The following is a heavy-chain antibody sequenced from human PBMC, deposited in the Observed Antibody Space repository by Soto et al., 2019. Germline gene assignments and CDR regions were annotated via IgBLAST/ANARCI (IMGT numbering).Heavy chain of an antibody. Sequence: SETLSLTCSVSGADINTYSWPWIRHPGGKGLEWIGRIYTSASINYNPSLKGRVTLSVDTSTNQVSLRLASVTAADTAIYYCARDREAGYNFYYGMDVWGQGTTVTSP. CDR2: IYTSASI. D-gene: IGHD6-19*01. J-gene: IGHJ6*02. CDR1: GADINTYS. CDR3: ARDREAGYNFYYGMDV. V-gene: IGHV4-4*07.